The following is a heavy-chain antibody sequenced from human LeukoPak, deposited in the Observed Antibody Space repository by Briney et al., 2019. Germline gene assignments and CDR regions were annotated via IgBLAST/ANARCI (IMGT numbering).Heavy chain of an antibody. CDR2: INPSGGST. J-gene: IGHJ4*02. CDR3: ARDLEGAADY. D-gene: IGHD2-15*01. V-gene: IGHV1-46*01. CDR1: GYTFTSYY. Sequence: ASVTVSFKASGYTFTSYYMHWVRQAPGQGLEWMGIINPSGGSTSYAQKFQGRVTMTRDMSTSTAYMELSSLRSEDTAVYYCARDLEGAADYWDQGTLVTVSS.